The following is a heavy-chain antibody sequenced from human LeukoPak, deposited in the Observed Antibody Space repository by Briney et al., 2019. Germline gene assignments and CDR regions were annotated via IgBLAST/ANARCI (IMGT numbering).Heavy chain of an antibody. V-gene: IGHV3-74*01. D-gene: IGHD6-13*01. CDR1: GFTFSTYW. Sequence: GGSLTLSCAASGFTFSTYWMHWVRQAPGKGLVWVSRINGDGGSRNYADSVKGRFTISRDNARNTLYLQMNSLRVEDTAVYYCASASSHRIAAGGDFWSQGTLVTVSS. CDR3: ASASSHRIAAGGDF. J-gene: IGHJ4*02. CDR2: INGDGGSR.